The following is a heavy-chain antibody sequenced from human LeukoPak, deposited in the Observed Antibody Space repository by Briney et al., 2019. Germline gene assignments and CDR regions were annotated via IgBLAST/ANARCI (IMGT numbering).Heavy chain of an antibody. CDR2: ISNTGGRT. D-gene: IGHD3-3*01. J-gene: IGHJ5*02. CDR1: GFTFSDSA. V-gene: IGHV3-23*01. CDR3: AKGGQDFDFWRFDL. Sequence: PGRSLRLSCGASGFTFSDSAVSWVRHSPGEGLKWVSSISNTGGRTYYADSVKGRFTITRDNSRNTVDLQMNSLRAGDTAKYYCAKGGQDFDFWRFDLWGQGILVIVSS.